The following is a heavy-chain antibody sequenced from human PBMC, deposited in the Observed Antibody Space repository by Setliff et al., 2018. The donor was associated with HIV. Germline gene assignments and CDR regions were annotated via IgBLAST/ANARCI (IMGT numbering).Heavy chain of an antibody. CDR3: ARDGGPGSGWGDYSYYYSMDV. CDR2: INAGNGNT. CDR1: GFTFSNYA. V-gene: IGHV1-3*01. D-gene: IGHD6-19*01. J-gene: IGHJ6*03. Sequence: ASVKVSCKTSGFTFSNYAIHWVRQAPGQRLEWMGWINAGNGNTKYSQEFQGRVTITTDTSADTAYMELSSLRFEDTAVYYCARDGGPGSGWGDYSYYYSMDVWGKGTTVTVS.